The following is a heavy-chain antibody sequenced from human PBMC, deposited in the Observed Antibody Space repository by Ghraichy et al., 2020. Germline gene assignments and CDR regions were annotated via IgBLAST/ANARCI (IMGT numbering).Heavy chain of an antibody. D-gene: IGHD5-12*01. Sequence: GGSLRLSCLGSGSTLSGYTMNWVRQAPGKGLDWVSSISGSSNYIDYADSVKGRFTISRDNAKNSLYLQMNSLRAEDTAVYYCATAPLAPPYFDDWGQGTLVTVSS. CDR1: GSTLSGYT. CDR2: ISGSSNYI. CDR3: ATAPLAPPYFDD. J-gene: IGHJ4*02. V-gene: IGHV3-21*01.